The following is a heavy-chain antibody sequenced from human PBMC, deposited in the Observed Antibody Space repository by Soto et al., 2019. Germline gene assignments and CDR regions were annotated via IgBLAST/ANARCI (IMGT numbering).Heavy chain of an antibody. CDR1: GFIFSGHG. V-gene: IGHV3-33*01. J-gene: IGHJ4*02. CDR3: ARRYRVGCLDF. CDR2: VWSDGSNE. Sequence: QVQLVESGGGVVQPGRSLRLSCAASGFIFSGHGMDWVRQAPGKGLEWVAVVWSDGSNEYYGDSVKGRFTISRDNSKNTVYLQMDNLRVEDTSVYYCARRYRVGCLDFWGQGSLVTVSS. D-gene: IGHD3-16*02.